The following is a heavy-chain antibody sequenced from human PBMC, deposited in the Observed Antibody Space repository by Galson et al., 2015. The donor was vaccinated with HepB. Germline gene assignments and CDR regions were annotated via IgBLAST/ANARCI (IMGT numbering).Heavy chain of an antibody. D-gene: IGHD2-21*02. CDR2: IYYSGST. Sequence: ETLSLTCTVSDGSITYYYLSWIRQPPGKGLEWIGYIYYSGSTNYNPYLKSRVTISVDTSKSQFSLKLSSVTAADTALYYCARHEGDWRSAHWGQGTLVTVSS. CDR3: ARHEGDWRSAH. CDR1: DGSITYYY. V-gene: IGHV4-59*08. J-gene: IGHJ4*02.